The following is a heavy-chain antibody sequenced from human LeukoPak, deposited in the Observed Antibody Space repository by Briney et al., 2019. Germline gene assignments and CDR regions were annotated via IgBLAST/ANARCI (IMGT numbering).Heavy chain of an antibody. J-gene: IGHJ4*02. V-gene: IGHV3-53*01. D-gene: IGHD6-19*01. Sequence: GGSLRLSCAASGFTVSSNYMSWVRQAPGEGLEWVSVIYSGGSTYYADSVKGRFTISRDNSKNTLYLQMNSLRAEDTAVYYCAHSSGWYPYYFDYWGQGTLVTVSS. CDR2: IYSGGST. CDR3: AHSSGWYPYYFDY. CDR1: GFTVSSNY.